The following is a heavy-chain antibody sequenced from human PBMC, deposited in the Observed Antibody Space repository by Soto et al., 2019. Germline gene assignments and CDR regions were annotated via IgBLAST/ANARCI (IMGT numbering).Heavy chain of an antibody. CDR3: ARDIMRYCSSTSCRYMPPYYYYGMDV. Sequence: GGSLRLSCAASGFTFSSYAMHWVRQAPGKGLEWVAVISYDGSNKYYADSVKGRFTISRDNSKNTLYLQMNSLRAEDTAVYYCARDIMRYCSSTSCRYMPPYYYYGMDVWGQGTTVTVSS. J-gene: IGHJ6*02. V-gene: IGHV3-30-3*01. CDR1: GFTFSSYA. CDR2: ISYDGSNK. D-gene: IGHD2-2*01.